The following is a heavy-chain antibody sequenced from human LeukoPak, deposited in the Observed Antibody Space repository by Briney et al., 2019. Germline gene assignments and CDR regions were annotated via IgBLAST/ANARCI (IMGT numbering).Heavy chain of an antibody. D-gene: IGHD4-23*01. J-gene: IGHJ4*02. V-gene: IGHV3-64*01. CDR1: GFTFSSYA. CDR3: ARGSVPTVVTPGGLDY. Sequence: GGSLRLSCAASGFTFSSYAMHWVRRAPGKGLEYVSAISSNGGSTYYANSVKGRFTISRDNSKNTLYLQMGSLRAEDMAVYYCARGSVPTVVTPGGLDYWGQGTLVTVSS. CDR2: ISSNGGST.